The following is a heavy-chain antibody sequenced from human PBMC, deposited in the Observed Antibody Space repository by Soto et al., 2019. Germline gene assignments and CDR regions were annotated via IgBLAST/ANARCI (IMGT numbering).Heavy chain of an antibody. CDR3: ARYWRQTSRGGFFDY. J-gene: IGHJ4*02. CDR1: GGNSNSYS. CDR2: IVPLSGTP. V-gene: IGHV1-69*06. D-gene: IGHD3-16*01. Sequence: QVRLVQSGAEVKKPGSSVKLSCKVSGGNSNSYSIAWVRQAPGHGLHWLGTIVPLSGTPNHAQQFQARVTITADTSTNTAYLELSSLSSEDTAIYYCARYWRQTSRGGFFDYWGQGSLVTISS.